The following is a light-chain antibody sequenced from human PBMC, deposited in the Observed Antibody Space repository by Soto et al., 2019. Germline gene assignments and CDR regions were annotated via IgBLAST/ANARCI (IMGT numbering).Light chain of an antibody. Sequence: QSVLTRPASVSGSPGQSITISCTGTSSDVGGYNYVPWYQQHPGKAPKLMIYDVSNRPSGVSNRFSGSKSGNTASLTISGLQAEDEADYYCSSYTSSSTYVFGTGTKVTVL. CDR3: SSYTSSSTYV. V-gene: IGLV2-14*01. CDR1: SSDVGGYNY. CDR2: DVS. J-gene: IGLJ1*01.